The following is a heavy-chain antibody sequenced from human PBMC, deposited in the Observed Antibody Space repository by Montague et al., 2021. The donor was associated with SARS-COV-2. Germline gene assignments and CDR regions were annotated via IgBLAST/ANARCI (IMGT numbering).Heavy chain of an antibody. V-gene: IGHV4-59*01. J-gene: IGHJ4*02. CDR1: GASMSGSY. Sequence: SETLSLTCTVSGASMSGSYWGWVRQPPGKGPEWIGNIYSSGSTHYSPSLKSRVTISVDTSKSQFSLRLTSVTAADTAVYYCVREGRSSAYAMDYWGQGTLVTVSS. CDR3: VREGRSSAYAMDY. CDR2: IYSSGST. D-gene: IGHD3-22*01.